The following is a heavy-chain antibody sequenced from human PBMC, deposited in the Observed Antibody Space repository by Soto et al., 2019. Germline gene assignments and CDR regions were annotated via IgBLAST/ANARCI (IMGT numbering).Heavy chain of an antibody. CDR3: ARHVTGLGYCSSISCYTDY. CDR2: IYYSGST. Sequence: SETLSLTCTVSGCSISSSSYYWGWIRQPPGKGLVWIGSIYYSGSTYYNPSLKSRVTISVDTSKNQYSLKLSSVTAADTAVYFCARHVTGLGYCSSISCYTDYWGQGTLVTVSS. V-gene: IGHV4-39*01. D-gene: IGHD2-2*02. J-gene: IGHJ4*02. CDR1: GCSISSSSYY.